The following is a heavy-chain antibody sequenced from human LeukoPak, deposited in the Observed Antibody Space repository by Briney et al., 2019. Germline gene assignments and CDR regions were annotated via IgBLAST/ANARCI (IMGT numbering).Heavy chain of an antibody. J-gene: IGHJ4*02. CDR3: ARDPGIATESYFDY. Sequence: PGGSLRLSCAASGFTFSSYAMHWVSQAPGKGLEWVAVISYDGSNKYYADSVKGRFTIPRDNSKNTLYLQMNSLRAEDTAVYYCARDPGIATESYFDYWGQGTLVTVSS. D-gene: IGHD6-25*01. V-gene: IGHV3-30-3*01. CDR1: GFTFSSYA. CDR2: ISYDGSNK.